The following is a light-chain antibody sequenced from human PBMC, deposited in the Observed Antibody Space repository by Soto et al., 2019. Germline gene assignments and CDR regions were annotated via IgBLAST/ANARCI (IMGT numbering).Light chain of an antibody. Sequence: IVMTQSPATLSVSPGERATLSCRASQSVGTNLAWYQQKPGQAPRLLIHGTSTRATGIPARFSGSGSGTELTITISRLEPEDFGMYFCHQYGSSPRTFGQGTKVDIK. V-gene: IGKV3-15*01. CDR1: QSVGTN. CDR2: GTS. CDR3: HQYGSSPRT. J-gene: IGKJ1*01.